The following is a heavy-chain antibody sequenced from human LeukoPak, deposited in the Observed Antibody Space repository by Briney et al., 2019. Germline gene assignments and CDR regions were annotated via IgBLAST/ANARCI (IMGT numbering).Heavy chain of an antibody. CDR1: GGSISSGGYY. J-gene: IGHJ4*02. CDR2: IYYSGST. V-gene: IGHV4-31*03. Sequence: PPETLSLTCTVSGGSISSGGYYWSWIRQHPGKGLEWIGYIYYSGSTYYNPSLKSRVTISVDTSKNQFSLKLSSVTAADTAVYYCARESVIVRNLDYWGQGTLVTVSS. D-gene: IGHD2-21*01. CDR3: ARESVIVRNLDY.